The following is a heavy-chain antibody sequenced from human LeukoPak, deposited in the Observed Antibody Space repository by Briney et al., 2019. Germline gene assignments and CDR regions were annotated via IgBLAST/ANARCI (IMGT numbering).Heavy chain of an antibody. J-gene: IGHJ6*02. CDR1: GGTFSSYA. D-gene: IGHD3-10*01. CDR2: IIPILGIA. CDR3: ARDLFPTYYYGSGYYYGMDV. Sequence: GASVKVSCKASGGTFSSYAISWVRQAPGQGLEWMGRIIPILGIANYAQKFQGRVTITADKSTSTAYMELSSLRSEDTAVYYYARDLFPTYYYGSGYYYGMDVWGQGTTVTVSS. V-gene: IGHV1-69*04.